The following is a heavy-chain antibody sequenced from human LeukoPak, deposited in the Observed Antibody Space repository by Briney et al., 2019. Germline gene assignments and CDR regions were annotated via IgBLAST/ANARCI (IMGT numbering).Heavy chain of an antibody. CDR1: GFTFSNYD. Sequence: GGSLRLSCAASGFTFSNYDMHWVRQAPGKGLEWVAFIRYDGSNKYYADSVEGRFTISRDNAKNSLYLQMNSLRAEDTAVYYCARDQGMTGAFDVWGQGTVVTVSS. CDR3: ARDQGMTGAFDV. J-gene: IGHJ3*01. V-gene: IGHV3-30*02. CDR2: IRYDGSNK.